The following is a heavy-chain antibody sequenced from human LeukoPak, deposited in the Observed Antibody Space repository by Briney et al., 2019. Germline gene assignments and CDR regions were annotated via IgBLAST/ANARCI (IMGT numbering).Heavy chain of an antibody. V-gene: IGHV3-30*02. J-gene: IGHJ4*02. CDR3: AKDLGLGTYEGLDY. CDR1: AFTFSSYG. Sequence: GGSLRLSCAASAFTFSSYGMHWVRQAPGKGLEWVAFIRSDGSDKYYADSVKGRFTISRDNSKNTLFLQMNSLRAEDTAVFYCAKDLGLGTYEGLDYWGQGTLVTVSS. CDR2: IRSDGSDK. D-gene: IGHD1-26*01.